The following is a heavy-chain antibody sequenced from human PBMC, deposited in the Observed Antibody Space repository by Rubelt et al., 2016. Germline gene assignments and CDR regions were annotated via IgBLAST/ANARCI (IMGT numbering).Heavy chain of an antibody. D-gene: IGHD3-16*01. CDR2: VSPDGSGQ. CDR3: MSGAGY. J-gene: IGHJ4*02. CDR1: GFTFSSIC. V-gene: IGHV3-33*05. Sequence: QVHLVESGGGVVQPWRSLKLSCAASGFTFSSICIHLARHDPGKGLEWLAVVSPDGSGQYYAHSVTGRLTISRDNAKNSVYLQMDSLRADDTAIYFCMSGAGYWGQGTLVTVSS.